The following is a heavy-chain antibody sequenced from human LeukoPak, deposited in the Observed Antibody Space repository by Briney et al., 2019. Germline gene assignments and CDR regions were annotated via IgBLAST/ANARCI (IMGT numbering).Heavy chain of an antibody. Sequence: ASVKVSCKASGYTFTGYYMHWVRQAPGQGLEWMGRINPNSGGTNYAQKFQGRVTMTRDTSISTAYMELSRLRSDDTAVYYCATLGYCSSTSCSSLRKETWFDPWGQGTLVTVSS. V-gene: IGHV1-2*06. CDR3: ATLGYCSSTSCSSLRKETWFDP. CDR2: INPNSGGT. CDR1: GYTFTGYY. J-gene: IGHJ5*02. D-gene: IGHD2-2*01.